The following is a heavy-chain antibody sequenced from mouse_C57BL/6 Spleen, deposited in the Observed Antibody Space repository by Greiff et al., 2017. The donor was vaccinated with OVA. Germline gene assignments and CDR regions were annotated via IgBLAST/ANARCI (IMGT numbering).Heavy chain of an antibody. V-gene: IGHV1-15*01. CDR2: IDPETGGT. Sequence: VHLVESGAELVRPGDSVTLSCKASGYTFTDYEMNWVKQTPVHGLEWIGAIDPETGGTAYNQKFKGKAILTADKSSSTAYMELRSLTSDDSAVYYCTRSGSSGPGAAIDYWGQGTSVTVSS. J-gene: IGHJ4*01. D-gene: IGHD3-2*02. CDR1: GYTFTDYE. CDR3: TRSGSSGPGAAIDY.